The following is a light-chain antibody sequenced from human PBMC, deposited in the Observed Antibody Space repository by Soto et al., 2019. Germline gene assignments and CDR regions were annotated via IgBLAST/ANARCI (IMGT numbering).Light chain of an antibody. Sequence: EIVMTQSPGTLSVSPGERATLSCRASESVNNNVAWYQQRPGQAPRVLIYVASTMATGIPVRFSGSGFGTEFTPTISNLQSEDSAVYYCQQYNNRPPWTFGQGTKV. J-gene: IGKJ1*01. CDR1: ESVNNN. CDR2: VAS. V-gene: IGKV3-15*01. CDR3: QQYNNRPPWT.